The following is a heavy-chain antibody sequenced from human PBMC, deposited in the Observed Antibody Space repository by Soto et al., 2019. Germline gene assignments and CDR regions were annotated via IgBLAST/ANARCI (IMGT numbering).Heavy chain of an antibody. D-gene: IGHD4-17*01. CDR2: IYYSGST. V-gene: IGHV4-39*01. CDR1: GGSISSSSYY. Sequence: QLQLQESGPELVKPSETLSLTCTVSGGSISSSSYYWGWIRQPPGKGLEWIGSIYYSGSTYYNPSLKSRVTISVDTSKNQFSLKLSSVTAADTAVYYCARHTDYGARLDYWGQGTLVTVSS. J-gene: IGHJ4*02. CDR3: ARHTDYGARLDY.